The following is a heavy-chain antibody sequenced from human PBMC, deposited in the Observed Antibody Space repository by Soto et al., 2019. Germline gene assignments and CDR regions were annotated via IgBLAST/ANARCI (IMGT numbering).Heavy chain of an antibody. CDR2: IYYSGNT. CDR3: AQALVFTGGDGFDI. D-gene: IGHD1-1*01. CDR1: GGSITTGGRY. V-gene: IGHV4-31*02. J-gene: IGHJ3*02. Sequence: HVRLQEWGPGLVKPSQTLSLKCSVSGGSITTGGRYWSWIRQLPGKGLEWIGDIYYSGNTYYNASLKSRVTISVEEAKNQFSLKLSSVTAADTAVYYCAQALVFTGGDGFDIWGQGRLVTVSS.